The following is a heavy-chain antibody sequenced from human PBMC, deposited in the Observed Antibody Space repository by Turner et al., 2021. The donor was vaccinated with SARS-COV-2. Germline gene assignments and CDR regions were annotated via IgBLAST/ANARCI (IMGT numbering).Heavy chain of an antibody. CDR1: GGTFSNFA. CDR3: ARGGSGWYGYYYYGMDV. V-gene: IGHV1-69*01. J-gene: IGHJ6*02. D-gene: IGHD6-19*01. CDR2: IIPIFGTA. Sequence: VQVVQSGAEVKKPGSSVKVSCKASGGTFSNFAISWVRQAPGQGLEWMGGIIPIFGTANDAQKCQGRVTITADESTSTAYMELSSLRAEDTAVYYCARGGSGWYGYYYYGMDVWGQGTTVIVSS.